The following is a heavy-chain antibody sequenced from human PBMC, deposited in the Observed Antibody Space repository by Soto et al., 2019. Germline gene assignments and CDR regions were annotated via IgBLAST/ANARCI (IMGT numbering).Heavy chain of an antibody. CDR2: INHSGST. V-gene: IGHV4-34*01. D-gene: IGHD5-18*01. CDR3: ARIGLWAPDYYDY. Sequence: SETLSLTCAVYGGSFSGYYWSWIRQPPGKGLEWIGEINHSGSTNYNPSLKSRVTISVDTSKNQFSLKLSSVTAADTAVYYCARIGLWAPDYYDYWSRGTLVTVSS. CDR1: GGSFSGYY. J-gene: IGHJ4*02.